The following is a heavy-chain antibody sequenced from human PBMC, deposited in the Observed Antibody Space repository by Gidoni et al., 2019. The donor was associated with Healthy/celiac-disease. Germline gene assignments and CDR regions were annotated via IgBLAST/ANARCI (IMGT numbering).Heavy chain of an antibody. D-gene: IGHD2-8*01. CDR1: GFTFSSYD. CDR2: IGTAGDT. J-gene: IGHJ6*02. V-gene: IGHV3-13*01. CDR3: ARDAVGYCTNGVCYRRYYGMDV. Sequence: EVQLVESGGGLVQPGGSLRLSCAASGFTFSSYDMHWVRQATGKGLEWVSAIGTAGDTYYPGSGKGRFTISRENAKNSLYLQMNSLRAGDTAVYYCARDAVGYCTNGVCYRRYYGMDVWGQGTTVTVSS.